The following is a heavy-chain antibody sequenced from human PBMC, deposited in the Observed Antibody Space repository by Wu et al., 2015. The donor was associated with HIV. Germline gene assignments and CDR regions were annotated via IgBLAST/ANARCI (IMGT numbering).Heavy chain of an antibody. CDR1: YILTSYP. CDR2: MNPRNGYI. V-gene: IGHV1-18*01. J-gene: IGHJ5*01. Sequence: QVQLVQSGAEVKKPGASVKVSCKASYILTSYPIGWVRQAPGQRLEWMGWMNPRNGYIKPAQRFQDRIIMSTNNSAHTAYMELRSLTSDDTAIYFCARVQFDPKYYTYFDLWGQGSLVTVSS. D-gene: IGHD3-10*01. CDR3: ARVQFDPKYYTYFDL.